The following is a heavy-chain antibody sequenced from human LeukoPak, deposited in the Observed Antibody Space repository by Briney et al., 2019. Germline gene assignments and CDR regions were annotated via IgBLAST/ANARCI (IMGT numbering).Heavy chain of an antibody. Sequence: GGSLRLSCAASGLIFSNCWMTWVRQAPGKGLEWVGRIKSEVDGATRDYAAPVRGRFTLSRDDSRNTLYLQMNSLKTEDTAFYYCTTDIPFTSGAAIAYWGQGTLVTVSS. CDR3: TTDIPFTSGAAIAY. V-gene: IGHV3-15*01. D-gene: IGHD3-16*02. J-gene: IGHJ4*02. CDR2: IKSEVDGATR. CDR1: GLIFSNCW.